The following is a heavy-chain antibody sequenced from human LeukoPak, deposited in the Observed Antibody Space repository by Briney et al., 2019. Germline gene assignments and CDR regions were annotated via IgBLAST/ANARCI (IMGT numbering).Heavy chain of an antibody. V-gene: IGHV2-5*02. J-gene: IGHJ4*02. CDR3: AHRKVTDYFDY. CDR1: GGSISSSSYY. CDR2: IYWDDDK. D-gene: IGHD5-18*01. Sequence: TLSLTCTVSGGSISSSSYYWGWIRQPPGKALEWLALIYWDDDKRYSPSLKSRLTITKDTSKNQVVLTMTNMDPVDTATYYCAHRKVTDYFDYWGQGTLVTVSS.